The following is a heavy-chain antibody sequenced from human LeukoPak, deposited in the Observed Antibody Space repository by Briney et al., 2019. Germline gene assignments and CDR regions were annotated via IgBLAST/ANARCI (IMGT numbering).Heavy chain of an antibody. Sequence: ASVKVSCKASGYTFTSYGISWVRQAPGQGLEWMGWISAYNGNTNYAQKLQGRVTMTTDTSTSTAYTELRSLRSDDTAVYYCARDRRNYYDSSGQFDYWGQGTLVTVSS. J-gene: IGHJ4*02. CDR1: GYTFTSYG. V-gene: IGHV1-18*01. D-gene: IGHD3-22*01. CDR3: ARDRRNYYDSSGQFDY. CDR2: ISAYNGNT.